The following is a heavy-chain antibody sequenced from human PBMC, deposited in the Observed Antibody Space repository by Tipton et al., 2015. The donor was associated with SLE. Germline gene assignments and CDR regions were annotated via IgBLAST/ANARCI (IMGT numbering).Heavy chain of an antibody. CDR3: ARGLFFRP. CDR2: IYYSGST. CDR1: GGSISSHY. J-gene: IGHJ5*02. D-gene: IGHD2/OR15-2a*01. V-gene: IGHV4-59*11. Sequence: TLSLTCTVSGGSISSHYWSWIRQPPGKGLEWIGYIYYSGSTNYNPSLKSRVTISVDTSKNQFSLKLSSVTAADTAVYYCARGLFFRPWGQGTLVTVSS.